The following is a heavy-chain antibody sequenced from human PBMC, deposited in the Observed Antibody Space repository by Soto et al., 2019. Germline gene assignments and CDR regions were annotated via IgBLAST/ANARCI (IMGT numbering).Heavy chain of an antibody. D-gene: IGHD4-4*01. V-gene: IGHV4-59*08. CDR1: GGSISSYY. CDR3: ARGGGGYSFRFDY. Sequence: PSETMSLTCTVSGGSISSYYWSWIRQPPGKGLEWIGYIYYSGSTNYNPSLKSRVTISVDTSKNQFSLKLSSVTAADTAVYYCARGGGGYSFRFDYWGQGTLVTVSS. CDR2: IYYSGST. J-gene: IGHJ4*02.